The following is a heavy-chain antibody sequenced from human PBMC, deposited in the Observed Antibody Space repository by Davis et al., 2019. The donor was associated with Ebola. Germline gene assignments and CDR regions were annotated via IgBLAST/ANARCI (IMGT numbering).Heavy chain of an antibody. CDR3: AKSGLSFGVVKYHYGMDV. CDR2: ISGGGGST. J-gene: IGHJ6*04. D-gene: IGHD3-3*01. V-gene: IGHV3-23*01. Sequence: GESLKISCTDSVITFSSYAMTWVRQAPGKGLEWVSAISGGGGSTYYADSVKGRFTISRDNSKKTLYLQMNSLRAEDTAVYYCAKSGLSFGVVKYHYGMDVWGKGTTVTVSS. CDR1: VITFSSYA.